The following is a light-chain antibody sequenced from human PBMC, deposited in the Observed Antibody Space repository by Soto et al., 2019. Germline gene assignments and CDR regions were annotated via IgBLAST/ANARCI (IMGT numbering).Light chain of an antibody. CDR3: SSYTSSSTLV. J-gene: IGLJ2*01. V-gene: IGLV2-14*01. Sequence: QPVLTQPASVSGSPGQSITISCNGTSSDVGGYNYVSWYQQHPGKAPKLMIYEVSNRPSGVSNRFSGSKSGNTASLTISGLQAEDEADYYCSSYTSSSTLVFGGGTKVTVL. CDR2: EVS. CDR1: SSDVGGYNY.